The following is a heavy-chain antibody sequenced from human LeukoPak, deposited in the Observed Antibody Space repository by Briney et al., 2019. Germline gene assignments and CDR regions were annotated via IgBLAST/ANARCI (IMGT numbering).Heavy chain of an antibody. CDR1: GGSITSSNNY. D-gene: IGHD3-10*01. J-gene: IGHJ6*03. CDR2: MYSSGST. Sequence: PSETLSLTCTVSGGSITSSNNYWGWIRQPPGKGLEWIGTMYSSGSTYHNPSLKSRVTMSVDTSKNQFSLRLSSVTAADTAVYYCARPAAPGTFYYYMDVWGKGTTVTVSS. V-gene: IGHV4-39*01. CDR3: ARPAAPGTFYYYMDV.